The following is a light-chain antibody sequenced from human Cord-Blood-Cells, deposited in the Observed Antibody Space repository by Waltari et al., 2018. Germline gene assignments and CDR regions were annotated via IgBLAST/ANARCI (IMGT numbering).Light chain of an antibody. CDR3: QQSYSTPYT. Sequence: KMAESRSFLAASGGGRATVTCRASQSISSYLNWYQQKPGKAPKLLIYDASCLQSGFPSRFSGSGSGTDFTLTISSLQPEDFATYYCQQSYSTPYTFGQGTKLEIK. CDR1: QSISSY. V-gene: IGKV1-39*01. J-gene: IGKJ2*01. CDR2: DAS.